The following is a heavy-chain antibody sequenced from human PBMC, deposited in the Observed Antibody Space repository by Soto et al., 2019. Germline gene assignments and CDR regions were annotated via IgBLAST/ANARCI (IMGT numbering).Heavy chain of an antibody. CDR3: TTEGSWYYYGMDV. D-gene: IGHD6-13*01. CDR1: GFTFSSYA. V-gene: IGHV3-23*01. Sequence: GGSLRLSCAASGFTFSSYAMSWVRQAPGKGLEWVSAISGSGGSTYYADSVKGRFTISRDNSKNTLYLQMNSLRAEDTAVYYCTTEGSWYYYGMDVWGQGTTVTVSS. CDR2: ISGSGGST. J-gene: IGHJ6*02.